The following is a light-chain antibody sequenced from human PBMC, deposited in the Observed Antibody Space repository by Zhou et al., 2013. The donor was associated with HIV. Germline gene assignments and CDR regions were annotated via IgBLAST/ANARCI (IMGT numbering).Light chain of an antibody. CDR1: QIVSNNY. CDR2: RTS. Sequence: EIVLTQSPGTLSLSPGDRATISCRASQIVSNNYVAWYQQNPGQAPRLLISRTSSRATGIPDRFSEGGSGTDFTLTISRLEPEDFAVYYCQQYGSSPPTFGQGTKVEIK. CDR3: QQYGSSPPT. J-gene: IGKJ1*01. V-gene: IGKV3-20*01.